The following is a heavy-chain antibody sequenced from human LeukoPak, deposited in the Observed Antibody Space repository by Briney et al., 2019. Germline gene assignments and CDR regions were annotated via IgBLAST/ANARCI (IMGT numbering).Heavy chain of an antibody. CDR1: GYTFTGYY. Sequence: ASGKVSCKASGYTFTGYYMHWVRQAPGQGLEWMGWINPNSGGTNYAQKFQGRVTMTRDTSISTAYMELSRLRSDATAVYYCARPTDFDWLLFYFDYWGQGTLVTVSS. J-gene: IGHJ4*02. V-gene: IGHV1-2*02. D-gene: IGHD3-9*01. CDR3: ARPTDFDWLLFYFDY. CDR2: INPNSGGT.